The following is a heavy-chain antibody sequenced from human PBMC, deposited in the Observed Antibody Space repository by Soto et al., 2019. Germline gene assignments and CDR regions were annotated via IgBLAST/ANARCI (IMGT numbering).Heavy chain of an antibody. J-gene: IGHJ5*02. V-gene: IGHV3-11*01. CDR3: ARGLAYGDYGWLDP. CDR1: EFTFSDYY. Sequence: QVQLVEAGGGLVKPGGSLRLSCADSEFTFSDYYMTWIRQAPGKGLEWVSYISNSGSTIYYADSVKGRFTISRDNAKNSLYLQMNSLRAEDTAVYYCARGLAYGDYGWLDPWGQGTLVTVSP. D-gene: IGHD4-17*01. CDR2: ISNSGSTI.